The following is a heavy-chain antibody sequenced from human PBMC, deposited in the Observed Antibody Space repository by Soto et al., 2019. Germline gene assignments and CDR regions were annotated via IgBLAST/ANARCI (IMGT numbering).Heavy chain of an antibody. D-gene: IGHD4-17*01. CDR2: IIPIFGTA. J-gene: IGHJ4*02. CDR3: ARGPPDYGGKQLPDY. CDR1: GGTFSSYA. Sequence: QVQLVQSGSEVKKPGSSVKGSCKATGGTFSSYAISWVRQAPGQGLEWMGGIIPIFGTANYAQKFQGRVTITADESTSTAYMELSSLRYEDTAVYYCARGPPDYGGKQLPDYWGQGTLVTVSS. V-gene: IGHV1-69*12.